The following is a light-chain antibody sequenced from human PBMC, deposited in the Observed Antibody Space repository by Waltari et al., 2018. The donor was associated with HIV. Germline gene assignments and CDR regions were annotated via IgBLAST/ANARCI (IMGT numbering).Light chain of an antibody. V-gene: IGKV2-28*01. CDR1: QSLRHRNGHNY. Sequence: DIVMTQSPVSLPVTPGEPASISCRSSQSLRHRNGHNYLDWYLQKPAQAPQLLIYLGSNRASGVPDRFSGSGSGTDFTLKISRVEAEDVGVYDCMQALQTLTFGGGTKVEI. CDR3: MQALQTLT. J-gene: IGKJ4*01. CDR2: LGS.